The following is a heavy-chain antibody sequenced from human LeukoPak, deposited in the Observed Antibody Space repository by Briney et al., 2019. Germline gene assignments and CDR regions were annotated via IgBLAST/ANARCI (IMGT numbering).Heavy chain of an antibody. Sequence: PSETLSLTCTVSGGSISYYYWSWIRQPPGKGLEYIGYIYYSGTTYYNPSLKSRITMSVDMSANQFSLRLTSVSAADTAVYYCTRAYWIGFHFDSWGQGILVSVSS. CDR2: IYYSGTT. D-gene: IGHD3-3*01. CDR3: TRAYWIGFHFDS. CDR1: GGSISYYY. J-gene: IGHJ4*02. V-gene: IGHV4-30-4*08.